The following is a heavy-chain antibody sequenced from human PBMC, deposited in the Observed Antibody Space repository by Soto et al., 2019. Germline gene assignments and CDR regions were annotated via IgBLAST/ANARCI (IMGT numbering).Heavy chain of an antibody. CDR3: ARGRLDP. J-gene: IGHJ5*02. Sequence: QVQLVESGGGVVQPGRSLRLSYAASRFTFSSYAMHWVRQAPGKGLEWVAVISYDGSNKYYADSVKGRFTISRDNSKNTLYLRMNGLGAEYRAGYYCARGRLDPWGQGTLVTVSS. CDR2: ISYDGSNK. V-gene: IGHV3-30-3*01. CDR1: RFTFSSYA.